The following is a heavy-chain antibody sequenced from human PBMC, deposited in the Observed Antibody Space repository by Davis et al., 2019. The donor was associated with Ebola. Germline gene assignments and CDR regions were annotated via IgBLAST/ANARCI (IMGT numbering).Heavy chain of an antibody. CDR2: IYYSGST. Sequence: MPSETLSLTCTVSGGSISSSSYYWSWIRQPPGKGLEWIGYIYYSGSTNCNPSLKSRVTISVDTSTNQFSLKLSSVTAADTAVYYCARVRTSYNYYGMDVWGQGTTVTVSS. CDR1: GGSISSSSYY. V-gene: IGHV4-61*01. CDR3: ARVRTSYNYYGMDV. J-gene: IGHJ6*02.